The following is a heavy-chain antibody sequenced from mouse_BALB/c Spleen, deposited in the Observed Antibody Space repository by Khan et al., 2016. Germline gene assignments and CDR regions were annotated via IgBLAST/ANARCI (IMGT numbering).Heavy chain of an antibody. V-gene: IGHV5-17*02. Sequence: EVQLLETGGGLVQPGGSRKLSCAASGFTFSSFGMHWVRQAPEKGLEWVAYISSGSSTIYYADTVKGRFTISRDNPKNTLFLQMTSLRSEDTAMYYCARRVVTRDYYGMDYWGQGTSVTVSS. J-gene: IGHJ4*01. CDR2: ISSGSSTI. CDR3: ARRVVTRDYYGMDY. CDR1: GFTFSSFG. D-gene: IGHD2-12*01.